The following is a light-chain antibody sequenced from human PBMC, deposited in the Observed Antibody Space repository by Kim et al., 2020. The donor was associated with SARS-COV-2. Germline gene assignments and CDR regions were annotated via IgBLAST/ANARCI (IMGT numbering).Light chain of an antibody. Sequence: EFVLTQSPGTLSLSPGERATLSCRASQSVSSSYLAGYQQKPGQAPSLLIYGASSRATGIPDRFSGSGSGTYFTPTISSLEQEDVAVYYCQQYGSTPPLTFGQGTQLDIK. CDR3: QQYGSTPPLT. V-gene: IGKV3-20*01. CDR2: GAS. J-gene: IGKJ5*01. CDR1: QSVSSSY.